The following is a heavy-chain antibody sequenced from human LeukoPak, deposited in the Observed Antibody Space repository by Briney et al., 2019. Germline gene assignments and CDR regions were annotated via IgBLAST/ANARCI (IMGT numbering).Heavy chain of an antibody. Sequence: ASVKVSYKASGYTFTDYFLHWVRQAPGQRLEWMGWINPNSGDTKYAQKFQGRVTMTRVTSIATAYMELNRLRPDDTAVYYCARGFQRLEHWDWLDPWGQGTLVTVAS. J-gene: IGHJ5*02. D-gene: IGHD6-25*01. CDR1: GYTFTDYF. V-gene: IGHV1-2*02. CDR2: INPNSGDT. CDR3: ARGFQRLEHWDWLDP.